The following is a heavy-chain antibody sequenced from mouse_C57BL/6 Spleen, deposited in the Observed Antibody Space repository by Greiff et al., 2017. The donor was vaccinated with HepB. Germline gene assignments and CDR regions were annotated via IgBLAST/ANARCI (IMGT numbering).Heavy chain of an antibody. CDR2: IYPRDGDT. CDR1: GYAFSSYW. V-gene: IGHV1-80*01. J-gene: IGHJ2*01. D-gene: IGHD1-1*01. Sequence: QVQLQQSGAELVKPGASVKISCKASGYAFSSYWMNWVKQRPGKGLEWIGQIYPRDGDTNYNGKFKGKATLTADKSTSTAYMQLSSLTSEDSAVYFCARRGTVVALDYWGQGTTLTVSS. CDR3: ARRGTVVALDY.